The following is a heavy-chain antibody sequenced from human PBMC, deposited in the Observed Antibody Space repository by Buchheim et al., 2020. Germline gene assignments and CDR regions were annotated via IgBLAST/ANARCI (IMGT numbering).Heavy chain of an antibody. D-gene: IGHD4-17*01. CDR3: ARGGDDYGDYYGLDV. CDR1: GFIFSSNW. Sequence: EVQLVESGGGLVQPGGSLRLSCAASGFIFSSNWMHWVRQAPGKGLVWVSRINSDGSSVFYADSAKGRFTISRDNAKNTLYLQMNSLRAEDTAVYYCARGGDDYGDYYGLDVWGQGTT. CDR2: INSDGSSV. J-gene: IGHJ6*02. V-gene: IGHV3-74*01.